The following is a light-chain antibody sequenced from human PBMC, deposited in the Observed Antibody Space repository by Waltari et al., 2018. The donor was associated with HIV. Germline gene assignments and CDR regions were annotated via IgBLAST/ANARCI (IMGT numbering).Light chain of an antibody. J-gene: IGKJ3*01. Sequence: IQMTQSPSTLSASLGDRVTITCRASQSAGTWLAWYQQKAGKAPDLLSYGASTLEHGVPLRVSGTGSGTEFTLTISDLQSDDIATYFCQQYNSGTRTFGPGTKV. CDR1: QSAGTW. V-gene: IGKV1-5*03. CDR3: QQYNSGTRT. CDR2: GAS.